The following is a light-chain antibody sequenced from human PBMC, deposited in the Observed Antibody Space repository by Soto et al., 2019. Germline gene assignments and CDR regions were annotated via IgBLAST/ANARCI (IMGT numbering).Light chain of an antibody. Sequence: EIVLTQTPGTLSLSPGERATLSCSTKHSRSINLAWYQQKPGQAPRLLIYAASTRATGIPARFSGSGSGTEFTLTISSLQSEDFAVYYCQQYNTWPWTFGQGTKVDIK. CDR3: QQYNTWPWT. CDR1: HSRSIN. J-gene: IGKJ1*01. CDR2: AAS. V-gene: IGKV3-15*01.